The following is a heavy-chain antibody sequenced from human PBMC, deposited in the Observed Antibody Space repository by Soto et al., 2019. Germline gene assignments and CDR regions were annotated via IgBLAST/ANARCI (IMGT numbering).Heavy chain of an antibody. Sequence: ASVKVSCKASGYTFTRYAFHWLRHAPGQRLEWMGSINAGNGDTKYSRKFQGRVTITRDTFATTTHMELRSLRSEDTAVYYCARFPSAAGSWYWYYDLWGRSTVVTVSS. V-gene: IGHV1-3*01. CDR3: ARFPSAAGSWYWYYDL. D-gene: IGHD6-13*01. CDR1: GYTFTRYA. CDR2: INAGNGDT. J-gene: IGHJ2*01.